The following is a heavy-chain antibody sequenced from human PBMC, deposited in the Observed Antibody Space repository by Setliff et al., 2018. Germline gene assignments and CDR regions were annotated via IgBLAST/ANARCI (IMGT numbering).Heavy chain of an antibody. CDR3: VREYSGGGLT. Sequence: GASVKVSCKASGYTFTSYGFSWVRQAPGQGLEWMGRISVYNGNTNYGQKYQGRVAMTTDTSTNTVYMELGSLRSDDTAVYFCVREYSGGGLTWGQGTMVTVSS. CDR1: GYTFTSYG. V-gene: IGHV1-18*01. CDR2: ISVYNGNT. D-gene: IGHD1-26*01. J-gene: IGHJ3*01.